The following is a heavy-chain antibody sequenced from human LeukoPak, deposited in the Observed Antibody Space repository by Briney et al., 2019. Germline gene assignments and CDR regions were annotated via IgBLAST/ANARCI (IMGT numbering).Heavy chain of an antibody. D-gene: IGHD3-3*01. J-gene: IGHJ5*02. Sequence: PSETLSLTCAVYGGSFSGYYWSWIRQPPGKGLGWFGEINHSGSTNYNPSLKSRVTISVDTSKNQFSLKLSSVTAADTAVYYCAREYYDFWSGLPPNWFDPWGQGTLVTVSS. V-gene: IGHV4-34*01. CDR2: INHSGST. CDR3: AREYYDFWSGLPPNWFDP. CDR1: GGSFSGYY.